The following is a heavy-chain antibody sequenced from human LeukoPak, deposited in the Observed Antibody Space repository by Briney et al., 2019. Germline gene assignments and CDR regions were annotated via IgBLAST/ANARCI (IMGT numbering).Heavy chain of an antibody. J-gene: IGHJ4*02. Sequence: GGSLRLSCAASGFSFDDYAMHWVRQAPGKGLEWVSLITWNGGSTYYADSVKGRFTISRDNSKNSLYLQMSSLRAEDTALYYCAKDSTDGSKWICPSYWGQGTLVTVSS. V-gene: IGHV3-43D*03. CDR2: ITWNGGST. CDR1: GFSFDDYA. CDR3: AKDSTDGSKWICPSY. D-gene: IGHD1-1*01.